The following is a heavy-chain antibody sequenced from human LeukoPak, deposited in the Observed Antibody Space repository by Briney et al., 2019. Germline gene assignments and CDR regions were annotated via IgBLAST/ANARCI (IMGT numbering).Heavy chain of an antibody. D-gene: IGHD3-3*01. V-gene: IGHV3-7*03. CDR2: IKQDGSER. CDR1: GFTFTNYW. J-gene: IGHJ4*02. Sequence: PGGSLRLSCAASGFTFTNYWMTWVRQAPGKGLEWVANIKQDGSERNYVDSLKGRFTISRDNAKKSLYLQMNSLRAEDTAEYYCATMGYDFWSGYWPDYWGQGTLVTVSS. CDR3: ATMGYDFWSGYWPDY.